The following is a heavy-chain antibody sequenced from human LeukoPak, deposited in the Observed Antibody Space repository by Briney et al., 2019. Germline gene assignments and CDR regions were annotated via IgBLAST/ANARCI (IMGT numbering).Heavy chain of an antibody. D-gene: IGHD3-10*01. V-gene: IGHV3-7*01. CDR1: GVNFSSYW. J-gene: IGHJ4*02. Sequence: GGSLRLSCAVSGVNFSSYWMSWVRQAPGKGLEWVANIKQDGSEEYYVDSVKGRFTISRDNAKNSLYLQMNSLRAEDTAVYYCASADYYGSGFDYWGQGTLVTVSS. CDR3: ASADYYGSGFDY. CDR2: IKQDGSEE.